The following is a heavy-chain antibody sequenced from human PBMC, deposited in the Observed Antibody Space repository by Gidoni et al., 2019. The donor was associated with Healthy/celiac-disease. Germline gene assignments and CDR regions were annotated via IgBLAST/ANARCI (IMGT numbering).Heavy chain of an antibody. CDR2: ISYDGSNK. CDR1: GFTFSSYA. Sequence: QVQLVESGGGVVQPGRSLRLSCAASGFTFSSYAMHWVRQAPGKGLEWVAVISYDGSNKYYADSVKGRFTISRDNSKNTLYLQMNSLRAEDTAVYYCARADSTGRAFDIWGQGTMVTVSS. CDR3: ARADSTGRAFDI. J-gene: IGHJ3*02. D-gene: IGHD3-22*01. V-gene: IGHV3-30-3*01.